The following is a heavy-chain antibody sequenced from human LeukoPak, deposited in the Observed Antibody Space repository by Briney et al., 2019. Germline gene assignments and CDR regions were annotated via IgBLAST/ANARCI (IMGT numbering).Heavy chain of an antibody. V-gene: IGHV1-69*04. Sequence: SVKVSCKASGGTFSSYAISWVRQAPGQGLEWMGRIIPILGIADYAQRFQGRVTITADKSTSTAYMELSSLRPEDTGLYYRARERRRDGYNYKDYWGQGTQVSVSS. D-gene: IGHD5-24*01. CDR2: IIPILGIA. J-gene: IGHJ4*02. CDR3: ARERRRDGYNYKDY. CDR1: GGTFSSYA.